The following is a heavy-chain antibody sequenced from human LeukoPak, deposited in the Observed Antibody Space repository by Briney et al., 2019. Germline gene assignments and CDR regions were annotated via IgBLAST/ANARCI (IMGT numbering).Heavy chain of an antibody. V-gene: IGHV3-30*03. CDR3: AREARIRFLEWLFGANDY. CDR2: ISYDGSNK. Sequence: GRSLRLSCAASGFTFSSYGMHWVRQAPGKGLEWVAVISYDGSNKYYADSVKGRFTISRDNSKNTLYLQMNSLRAEDTAVYYCAREARIRFLEWLFGANDYWGQGTLVTVSS. D-gene: IGHD3-3*01. J-gene: IGHJ4*02. CDR1: GFTFSSYG.